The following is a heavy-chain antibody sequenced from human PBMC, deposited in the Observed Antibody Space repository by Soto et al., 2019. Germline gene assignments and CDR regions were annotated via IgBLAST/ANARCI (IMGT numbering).Heavy chain of an antibody. J-gene: IGHJ6*02. V-gene: IGHV1-46*01. CDR2: FNPTGDTA. D-gene: IGHD5-18*01. CDR3: ARGGRIVDTGIGYYYYHAMDV. CDR1: GYTFTSYY. Sequence: ASVKVSCKASGYTFTSYYIHWVRQAPGQGLEWMGIFNPTGDTASYAQKLQGRVTMTRDTSTGTAYMELGSLRSEDTAVYYCARGGRIVDTGIGYYYYHAMDVWGQGTTVTVS.